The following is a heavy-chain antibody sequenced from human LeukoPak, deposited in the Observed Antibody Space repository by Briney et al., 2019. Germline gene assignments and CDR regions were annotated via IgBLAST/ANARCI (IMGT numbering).Heavy chain of an antibody. D-gene: IGHD6-19*01. Sequence: PSETLSLTCTVSGGSISSGGYYWSWIRQHPGKGLEWIGYIYYSGSTNYNPSLKSRVTISVDMSKNQFSLKLSSVTAPDTAVYYCARVRRQGIAVAGFTSWFDPWGQGTLVTVSS. CDR2: IYYSGST. CDR3: ARVRRQGIAVAGFTSWFDP. V-gene: IGHV4-61*08. CDR1: GGSISSGGYY. J-gene: IGHJ5*02.